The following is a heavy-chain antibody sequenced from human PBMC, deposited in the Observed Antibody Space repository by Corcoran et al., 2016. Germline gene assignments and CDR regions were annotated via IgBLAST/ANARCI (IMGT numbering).Heavy chain of an antibody. V-gene: IGHV4-59*01. D-gene: IGHD2-21*02. CDR3: ARIGCGGDCYPGWFDP. Sequence: QVQLQESGPGLVKPSETLSLTCTVSGGSISSYYWSWIRQPPGKGLEWIGYIYYSGSTNYNPSLKRRVTISVDTSKNQFSLKLSSVTAADTAAYYCARIGCGGDCYPGWFDPWGQGTLVTVSS. J-gene: IGHJ5*02. CDR1: GGSISSYY. CDR2: IYYSGST.